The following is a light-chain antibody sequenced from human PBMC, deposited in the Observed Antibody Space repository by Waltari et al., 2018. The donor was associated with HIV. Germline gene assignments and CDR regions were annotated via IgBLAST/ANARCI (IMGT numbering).Light chain of an antibody. J-gene: IGLJ2*01. CDR3: GTRDNDLGPVV. CDR2: EST. CDR1: TSNIGAND. V-gene: IGLV1-51*01. Sequence: SVLTQPPSKSAAPGQTVTISCSGHTSNIGANDVSWYQQLPGAAPRLIRHESTKRPSGTPDRFCAAKSDTTATLNIGGLQPGDEAIYYCGTRDNDLGPVVFGEGTWVTVL.